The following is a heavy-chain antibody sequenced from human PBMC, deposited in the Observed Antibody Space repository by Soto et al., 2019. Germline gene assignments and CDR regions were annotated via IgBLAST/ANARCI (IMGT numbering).Heavy chain of an antibody. V-gene: IGHV1-18*01. Sequence: QVQPVQSGAEVKKPGASVKVSCKASGYTFTSYGISWVRQAPGQGLEWMGWISAYNGNTNYAQKLQGRVTMTTDTSTSTAYMELRSLRSDDTAVYYCARDDPLGYCSGGSCFYQWGQGTLVTVSS. CDR3: ARDDPLGYCSGGSCFYQ. CDR1: GYTFTSYG. J-gene: IGHJ4*02. CDR2: ISAYNGNT. D-gene: IGHD2-15*01.